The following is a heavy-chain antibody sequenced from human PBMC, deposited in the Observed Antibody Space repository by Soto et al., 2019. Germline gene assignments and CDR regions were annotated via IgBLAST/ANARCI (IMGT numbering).Heavy chain of an antibody. V-gene: IGHV3-48*02. CDR2: ISSSSSTI. Sequence: EVQLVESGGGLVQPGGSLRLSCAASGFTFSSYSMNWIRQAPGKWLEWVSYISSSSSTIYYADSVKGRFTISRDNAKNSLYMQMTSLRDENTAVYYCARDPAPDQVRRFVYWGPGTRVTVSA. CDR3: ARDPAPDQVRRFVY. D-gene: IGHD3-10*01. J-gene: IGHJ4*02. CDR1: GFTFSSYS.